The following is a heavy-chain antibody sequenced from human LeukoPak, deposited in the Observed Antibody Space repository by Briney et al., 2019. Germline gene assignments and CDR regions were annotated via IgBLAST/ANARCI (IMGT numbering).Heavy chain of an antibody. D-gene: IGHD3-10*02. Sequence: GGSLRLSCAASGFTLSGYWMNWVGQGQGKGLVGVPRINTDGSSASYADSVKGRFTISRDNAKNSLYLQMNSLRAEDTAVYYCAELGITMIGGVWGKGTTVTISS. J-gene: IGHJ6*04. CDR1: GFTLSGYW. CDR3: AELGITMIGGV. V-gene: IGHV3-74*01. CDR2: INTDGSSA.